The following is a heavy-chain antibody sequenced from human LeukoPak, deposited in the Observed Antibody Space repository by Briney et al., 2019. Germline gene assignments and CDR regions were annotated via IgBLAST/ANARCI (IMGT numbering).Heavy chain of an antibody. V-gene: IGHV4-30-2*01. D-gene: IGHD1-26*01. Sequence: SETLSLTCAVSGGSISRGGYSWSWIRQPPGKSLEWIGYIYHSGSTYYNPSLKSRVTISVDRSKNQFSLKLSSVTAADTAVYYCARVLRRYYFDYWGQGTLVTVSS. CDR2: IYHSGST. CDR1: GGSISRGGYS. CDR3: ARVLRRYYFDY. J-gene: IGHJ4*02.